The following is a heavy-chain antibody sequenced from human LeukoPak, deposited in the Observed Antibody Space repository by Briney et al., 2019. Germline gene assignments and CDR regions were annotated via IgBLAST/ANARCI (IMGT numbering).Heavy chain of an antibody. CDR3: VRGDAFDI. J-gene: IGHJ3*02. V-gene: IGHV3-21*01. CDR1: GFTFSTCS. CDR2: ISSSNSYI. Sequence: GGSLRLSCAASGFTFSTCSMNWVRQAPGKGLEWVSSISSSNSYIFYADSVKGRFTISRDNAKNSLFLQMNSLRAEDTAVYYCVRGDAFDIWGQGTMVTVSS.